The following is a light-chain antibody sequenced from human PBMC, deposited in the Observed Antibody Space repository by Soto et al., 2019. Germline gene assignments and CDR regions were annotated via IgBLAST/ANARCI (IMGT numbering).Light chain of an antibody. V-gene: IGKV3-15*01. CDR1: QTITNN. CDR3: QQYNTWHPAT. Sequence: EIVMTQSPATLSVSPGERATLSCRASQTITNNLAWYQQKPGQAPRLLIYDASTRATGVPARFSGSGSGTEFTLTISSLQSEDFAIYYCQQYNTWHPATFGQGTKVEIK. J-gene: IGKJ1*01. CDR2: DAS.